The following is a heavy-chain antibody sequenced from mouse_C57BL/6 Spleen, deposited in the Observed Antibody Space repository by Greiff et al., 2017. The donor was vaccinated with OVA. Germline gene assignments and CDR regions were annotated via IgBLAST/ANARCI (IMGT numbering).Heavy chain of an antibody. CDR1: GYTFTDYE. CDR2: IDPETGGP. CDR3: TRSGSAWFAY. D-gene: IGHD4-1*01. Sequence: QVQLQQSGAELVRPGASVTLSCKASGYTFTDYEMHWVKQTPVHGLEWIGAIDPETGGPAYNQKFKGKAILTADKSSSTAYMELRSLTSEDSAVYYCTRSGSAWFAYWGQGTLVTVSA. J-gene: IGHJ3*01. V-gene: IGHV1-15*01.